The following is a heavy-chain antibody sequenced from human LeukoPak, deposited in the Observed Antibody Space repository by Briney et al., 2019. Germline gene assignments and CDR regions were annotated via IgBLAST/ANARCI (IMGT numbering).Heavy chain of an antibody. CDR2: IRFDGSNK. D-gene: IGHD3-16*01. V-gene: IGHV3-30*02. CDR1: GFTVSNNY. Sequence: GGSLRLSCAASGFTVSNNYMSWVRQAPGKGLEWVAFIRFDGSNKYYADSVKGRFTISRDNSKNTLYLQMNSLRAEDTAVYYCANNPGGDWGQGTLVTVSS. CDR3: ANNPGGD. J-gene: IGHJ4*02.